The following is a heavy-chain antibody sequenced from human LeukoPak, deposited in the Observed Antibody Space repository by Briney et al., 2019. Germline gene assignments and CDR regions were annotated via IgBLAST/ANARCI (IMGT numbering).Heavy chain of an antibody. J-gene: IGHJ3*02. V-gene: IGHV4-59*01. D-gene: IGHD4-23*01. CDR2: IYYSGST. Sequence: TSETLSLTCTVSGGSISSYYWSWIRQPPGKGLEWIGYIYYSGSTNYNPSLKSRVTISVDTSKNQFSLKLSSVTAADTAVYYCARSKSVAAFDIWGQGTMVTVSS. CDR3: ARSKSVAAFDI. CDR1: GGSISSYY.